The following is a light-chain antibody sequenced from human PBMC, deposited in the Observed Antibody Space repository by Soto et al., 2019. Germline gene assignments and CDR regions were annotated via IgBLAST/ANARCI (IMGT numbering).Light chain of an antibody. J-gene: IGKJ4*01. Sequence: EIVMTQSPATLSVSPGERATLSCRASQSVSSKLAWYQQKPGQAPRLLIYGASTRATGIPARFSGSGSGTEFTLTISSLQSEDFAVYYCQQYNNWPPLTFGGGNKVEIK. CDR3: QQYNNWPPLT. CDR1: QSVSSK. V-gene: IGKV3-15*01. CDR2: GAS.